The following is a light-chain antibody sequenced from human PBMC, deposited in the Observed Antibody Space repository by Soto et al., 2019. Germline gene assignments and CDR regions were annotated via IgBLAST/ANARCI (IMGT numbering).Light chain of an antibody. CDR1: SSNIGAGYD. CDR2: GNT. V-gene: IGLV1-40*01. J-gene: IGLJ2*01. CDR3: LSFDSSLSVV. Sequence: QSVLTQPPSVSGAPGQRVTISCTGSSSNIGAGYDVHWYQQLPGRAPKLLIYGNTNRPSGVPDRFSGSKSGASASLAITGLQGEDEGDYYCLSFDSSLSVVFGGGTKLTVL.